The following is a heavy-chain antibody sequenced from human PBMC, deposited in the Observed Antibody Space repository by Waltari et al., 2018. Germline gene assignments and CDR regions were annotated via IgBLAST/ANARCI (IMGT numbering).Heavy chain of an antibody. D-gene: IGHD3-10*01. V-gene: IGHV3-33*06. CDR1: GFTFSSYG. J-gene: IGHJ4*02. CDR3: AKDRGAARGYFDY. Sequence: QVQLVESGGGVVQPGRSLRLSCAASGFTFSSYGMHWVRQAPGKGLEWVAVIWYDGSNKYYADSVKGRFTISRDNSKNTLYLQMNSLRAEDTAVYYCAKDRGAARGYFDYWGQGTLVTVSS. CDR2: IWYDGSNK.